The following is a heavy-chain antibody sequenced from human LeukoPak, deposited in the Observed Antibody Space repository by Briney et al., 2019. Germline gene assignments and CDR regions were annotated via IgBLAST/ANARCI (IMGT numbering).Heavy chain of an antibody. V-gene: IGHV4-4*07. D-gene: IGHD3-10*01. CDR2: VYSSGST. CDR3: ARGIGRRAFGI. Sequence: PSETLSLTCTVSGDSISGSYWTWIRQPAGKGLEWIGRVYSSGSTNYNPSLKSRVTISVDTSKNQFSVKLSSVTAADTAVYYCARGIGRRAFGIWGQGTMVTVSS. CDR1: GDSISGSY. J-gene: IGHJ3*02.